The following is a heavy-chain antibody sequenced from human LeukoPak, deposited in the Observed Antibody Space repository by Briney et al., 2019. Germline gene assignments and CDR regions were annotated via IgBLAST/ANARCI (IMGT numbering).Heavy chain of an antibody. Sequence: GGSLRLSCAASGFTFSSYAMSWVRQAPGKGLEWVSAISGSGGSTYYADSVKGRFTISRDNAKNSLYLQMNSLRAEDTAVYYCARSRGRVIVDAFDIWGQGTMVTVSS. D-gene: IGHD1-26*01. CDR3: ARSRGRVIVDAFDI. CDR1: GFTFSSYA. V-gene: IGHV3-23*01. J-gene: IGHJ3*02. CDR2: ISGSGGST.